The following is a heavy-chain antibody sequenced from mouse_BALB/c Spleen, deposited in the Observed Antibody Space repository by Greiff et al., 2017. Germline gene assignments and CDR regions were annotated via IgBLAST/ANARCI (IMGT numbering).Heavy chain of an antibody. CDR3: ARERTAPYYFDY. D-gene: IGHD1-2*01. CDR2: IWAGGST. J-gene: IGHJ2*01. Sequence: VKLMESGPGLVAPSQSLSITCTVSGFSLTSYGVHWVRQPPGKGLEWLGVIWAGGSTNYNSALMSRLSISKDNSKSQVFLKMNSLQTDDTAMYYCARERTAPYYFDYWGQGTTLTVSS. V-gene: IGHV2-9*02. CDR1: GFSLTSYG.